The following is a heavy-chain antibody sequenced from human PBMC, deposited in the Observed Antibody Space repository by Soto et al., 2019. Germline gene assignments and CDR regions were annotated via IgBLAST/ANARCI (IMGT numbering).Heavy chain of an antibody. CDR3: ARGKSSGYKFGPRNFFYYGMDV. Sequence: SQAVSLTGDVCRGSLRDHYMTCVRQCPGKGRVWFGEIHPSGSTDSSASLKSRVTLSLDTSTSQFSLQVTSVTAADTGVYYCARGKSSGYKFGPRNFFYYGMDVWGPGTTVNVS. D-gene: IGHD5-18*01. CDR1: RGSLRDHY. J-gene: IGHJ6*02. CDR2: IHPSGST. V-gene: IGHV4-34*01.